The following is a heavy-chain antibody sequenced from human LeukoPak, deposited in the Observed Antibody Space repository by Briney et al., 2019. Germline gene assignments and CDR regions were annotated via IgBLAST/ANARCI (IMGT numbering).Heavy chain of an antibody. V-gene: IGHV3-9*01. J-gene: IGHJ4*02. CDR2: INWNSGSI. CDR3: AKGQLSLYFGSGSWGFFDY. Sequence: PGGSLRLSCAASGFTFDDYAMHWVRQAPGKGLEWVSSINWNSGSIGYADSVKGRFTISRDNAKNSLYLQMNSLRAEDTALYYCAKGQLSLYFGSGSWGFFDYWGQGTLVTVSS. CDR1: GFTFDDYA. D-gene: IGHD3-10*01.